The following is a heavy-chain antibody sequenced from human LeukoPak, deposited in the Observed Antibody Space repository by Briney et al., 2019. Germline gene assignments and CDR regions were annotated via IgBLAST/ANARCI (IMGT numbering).Heavy chain of an antibody. CDR2: IIPIFGTA. V-gene: IGHV1-69*01. J-gene: IGHJ4*02. CDR1: GGTFSSYA. D-gene: IGHD5-24*01. CDR3: AILGVDGYNYEGYDY. Sequence: SVTVSCKASGGTFSSYAISWVRQAPGQGLEWMGGIIPIFGTANYAQKFQGRVTITADESTSTAYMELSSLRSEDTAVYYCAILGVDGYNYEGYDYWGQGTLVTVSS.